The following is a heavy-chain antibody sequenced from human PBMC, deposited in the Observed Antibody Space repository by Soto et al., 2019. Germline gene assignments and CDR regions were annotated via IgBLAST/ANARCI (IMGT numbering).Heavy chain of an antibody. V-gene: IGHV3-33*01. J-gene: IGHJ3*02. CDR3: ARDGSGDRHAFDI. CDR1: GFTFNNYG. D-gene: IGHD3-10*01. CDR2: IWNDGNGY. Sequence: GSLRLSCAASGFTFNNYGMHWVRQAPGKGLEWVAVIWNDGNGYSYADSVKGRFTISRDNSKSTLYLQMSSLRAEDTAVYYCARDGSGDRHAFDIWGQGTMVTVSS.